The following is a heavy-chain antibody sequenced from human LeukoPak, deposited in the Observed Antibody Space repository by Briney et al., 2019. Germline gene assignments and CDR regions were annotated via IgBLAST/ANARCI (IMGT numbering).Heavy chain of an antibody. V-gene: IGHV4-61*08. CDR1: GGSISSGGYY. CDR3: TREALGFCSGGSCVHWFDP. J-gene: IGHJ5*02. CDR2: IYYSGST. Sequence: SQTLSLTCTVSGGSISSGGYYWSWIRQHPGKGLEWIGYIYYSGSTNYNPSLESRVTISVDTSKNQFSLKMRSVTAADTAVYYCTREALGFCSGGSCVHWFDPWGQGTLVTVSS. D-gene: IGHD2-15*01.